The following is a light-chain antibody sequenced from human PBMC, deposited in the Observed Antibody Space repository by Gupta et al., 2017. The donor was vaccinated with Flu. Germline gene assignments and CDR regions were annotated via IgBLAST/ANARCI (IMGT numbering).Light chain of an antibody. CDR1: SSDVGGYNY. CDR3: RSYTTNSRV. Sequence: QSALTQPASVSGSPGPSTTTSCTVTSSDVGGYNYVSWYHQYPGKAPKLMIYTVSNRPSGVSNRFAGYTSGTTASLTIAGLQAEDEDDYYCRSYTTNSRVFGGGTKLTVL. V-gene: IGLV2-14*01. CDR2: TVS. J-gene: IGLJ3*02.